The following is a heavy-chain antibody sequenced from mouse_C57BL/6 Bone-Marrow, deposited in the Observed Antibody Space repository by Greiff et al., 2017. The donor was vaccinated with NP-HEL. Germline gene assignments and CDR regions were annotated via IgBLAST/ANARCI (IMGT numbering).Heavy chain of an antibody. CDR1: GYTFTSHW. CDR3: ARSSHFFDY. D-gene: IGHD1-1*01. J-gene: IGHJ2*01. CDR2: INPSSGYT. V-gene: IGHV1-7*01. Sequence: QVQLQQSGAELAKPGALVKPSRKAFGYTFTSHWMHWVKQRPGQGPEWIGYINPSSGYTKYNQKFKDKATLTADKSSSTAYMQLSSLTYEDSAVYYCARSSHFFDYWGKGTTLTVSS.